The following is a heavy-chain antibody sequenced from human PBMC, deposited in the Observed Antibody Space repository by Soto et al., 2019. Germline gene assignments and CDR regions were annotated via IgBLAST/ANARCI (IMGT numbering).Heavy chain of an antibody. CDR1: GFSISSSNW. CDR3: AVMVYAAYYYYGMDV. V-gene: IGHV4-4*02. D-gene: IGHD2-8*01. J-gene: IGHJ6*02. CDR2: IYHSGST. Sequence: SETLSLTCAVSGFSISSSNWLSWVRQTPGKGLEWIGEIYHSGSTNYNPSLKSRVTISVDKSKNQFSLKLSSVTAADTAVYYCAVMVYAAYYYYGMDVWGQGTTVTVSS.